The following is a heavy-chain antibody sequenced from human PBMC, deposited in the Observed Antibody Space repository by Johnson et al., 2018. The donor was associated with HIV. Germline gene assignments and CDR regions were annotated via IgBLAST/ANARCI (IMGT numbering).Heavy chain of an antibody. D-gene: IGHD3-3*01. CDR2: IRYDGSNK. CDR3: EKDLGESEPEEWPSDYYDFGRDYPGQDSRGVVGIFDV. Sequence: QVQLVESGGGVVQPGGSLRFSCVASGFTFSSYDMHWVRQAPGKGLEWVAFIRYDGSNKYYADSVKGRFTISRHYSQNTLYLQLNPLRAEDTALYYCEKDLGESEPEEWPSDYYDFGRDYPGQDSRGVVGIFDVWGQETMVTVSS. J-gene: IGHJ3*01. CDR1: GFTFSSYD. V-gene: IGHV3-30*02.